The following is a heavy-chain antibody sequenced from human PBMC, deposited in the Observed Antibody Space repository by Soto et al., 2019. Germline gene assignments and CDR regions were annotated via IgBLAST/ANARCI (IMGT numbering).Heavy chain of an antibody. Sequence: EVQLVESGGGLVQPGGSLRLSCAASGFTFSNYGMNWVRQAPGKGLEWVSYISSSSTTIYYADSVKGRFTISRDNAKNSLYLQINSLRAEDAAVYYCVRDGSSWFWGQGTLVTVSS. J-gene: IGHJ4*02. CDR3: VRDGSSWF. V-gene: IGHV3-48*01. CDR2: ISSSSTTI. D-gene: IGHD6-13*01. CDR1: GFTFSNYG.